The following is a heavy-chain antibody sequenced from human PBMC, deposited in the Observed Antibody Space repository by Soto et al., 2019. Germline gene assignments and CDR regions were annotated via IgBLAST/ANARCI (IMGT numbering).Heavy chain of an antibody. CDR3: ARDRTRNRAFSPQDYYGMDV. J-gene: IGHJ6*02. V-gene: IGHV3-21*01. Sequence: PGGSLRLSCAASGFTFSSYSMNWVRQAPGKGLEWVSSISSSSSYIYYADSVKGRLTISRDNAKNSLYLQMNSLRAEDTAVYYCARDRTRNRAFSPQDYYGMDVWGQGTTVTVSS. D-gene: IGHD3-3*02. CDR2: ISSSSSYI. CDR1: GFTFSSYS.